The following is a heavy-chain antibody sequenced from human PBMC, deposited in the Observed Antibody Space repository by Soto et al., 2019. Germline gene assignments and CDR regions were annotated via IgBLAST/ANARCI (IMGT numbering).Heavy chain of an antibody. CDR3: ARDSPLWFGEAYYFDY. CDR1: GFTFSSYA. V-gene: IGHV3-30-3*01. J-gene: IGHJ4*02. Sequence: GGSLRLSCAASGFTFSSYAMHWVRQAPGKGLEWVAVISYDGSNKYYADSVKGRFTISRDNSKNTLYLQMNSLRAEDTAVYYCARDSPLWFGEAYYFDYWGQGTLVTVSS. D-gene: IGHD3-10*01. CDR2: ISYDGSNK.